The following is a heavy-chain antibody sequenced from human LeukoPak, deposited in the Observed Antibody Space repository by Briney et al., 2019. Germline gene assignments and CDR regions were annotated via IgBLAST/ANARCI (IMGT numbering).Heavy chain of an antibody. CDR3: ARGGSSGYFYPLLDY. CDR1: GGSISSRTYY. CDR2: IYYSEFS. Sequence: PSETLSLTCTVSGGSISSRTYYWAWIRQPPGKGLEWIGSIYYSEFSHDNPSLKSRVSISVDASTNQFSLKLDSVTAADTAVYYCARGGSSGYFYPLLDYWGQGTLVTVSS. D-gene: IGHD3-22*01. J-gene: IGHJ4*02. V-gene: IGHV4-39*01.